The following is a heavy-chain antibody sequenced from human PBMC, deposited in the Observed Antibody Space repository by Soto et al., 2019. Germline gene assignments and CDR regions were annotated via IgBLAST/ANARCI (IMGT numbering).Heavy chain of an antibody. CDR1: GGSISSYY. CDR2: IYYSGST. CDR3: ARQPDYGDYLGSVVGATEGFDY. J-gene: IGHJ4*02. D-gene: IGHD4-17*01. V-gene: IGHV4-59*01. Sequence: SETLSLTCTVSGGSISSYYWSWIRQPPGKGLEWIGYIYYSGSTNYNPSLKSRVTISVDTSKNQFSLKLSSVTAADTAVYYCARQPDYGDYLGSVVGATEGFDYWGQGTLVTVSS.